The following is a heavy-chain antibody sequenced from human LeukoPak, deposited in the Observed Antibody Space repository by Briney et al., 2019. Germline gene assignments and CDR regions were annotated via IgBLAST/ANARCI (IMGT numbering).Heavy chain of an antibody. Sequence: ASVKVSCKVSGYTLTELSMHWVRQAPGKGLEWMGGFDPEDGETIYAQKFQGRVTMTEDTSTDTAYMELSSLRSEDTAVYYCATVRRGGGGDAFDIWGQGTMVTVSS. CDR2: FDPEDGET. V-gene: IGHV1-24*01. J-gene: IGHJ3*02. CDR1: GYTLTELS. CDR3: ATVRRGGGGDAFDI. D-gene: IGHD3-16*01.